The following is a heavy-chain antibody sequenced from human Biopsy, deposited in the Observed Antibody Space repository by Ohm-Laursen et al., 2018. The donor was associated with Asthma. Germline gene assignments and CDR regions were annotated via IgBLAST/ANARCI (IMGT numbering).Heavy chain of an antibody. J-gene: IGHJ5*02. Sequence: TLSLTCTVSGASINTDDHYWSWLRQPPGKGPEWIGFIHYSGSTSYNPSLKGGVTISVDTSKNQFSLKLSSVTAADTAVYYCARASAAASSNWFDPWGQGTLVTVSS. CDR2: IHYSGST. CDR1: GASINTDDHY. D-gene: IGHD6-25*01. V-gene: IGHV4-30-4*01. CDR3: ARASAAASSNWFDP.